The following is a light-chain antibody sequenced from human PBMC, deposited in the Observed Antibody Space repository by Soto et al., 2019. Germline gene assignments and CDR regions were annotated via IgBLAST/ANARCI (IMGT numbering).Light chain of an antibody. CDR1: QSVSSN. CDR3: QQYDVWPALT. J-gene: IGKJ4*01. V-gene: IGKV3-15*01. Sequence: EKALTQSPVTLSLSPGERATLSCRASQSVSSNLASYQQRPGQAPRLLIYGASTRASGVPDRFSGSGSGKEFILTISIPQSEDSAVYCCQQYDVWPALTFGGGTKVDIK. CDR2: GAS.